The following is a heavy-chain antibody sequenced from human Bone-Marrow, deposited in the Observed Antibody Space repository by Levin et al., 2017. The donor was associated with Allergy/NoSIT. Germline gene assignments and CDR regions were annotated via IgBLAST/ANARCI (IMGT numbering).Heavy chain of an antibody. J-gene: IGHJ4*02. CDR3: ARDEAYSGYDSCFDY. CDR1: GFTFSSYW. V-gene: IGHV3-74*01. D-gene: IGHD5-12*01. CDR2: INSDGSST. Sequence: GGSLRLSCAASGFTFSSYWMHWVRQAPGKGLVWVSRINSDGSSTSYADSVKGRFTISRDNAKNTLYLQMNSLRAEDTAVYYCARDEAYSGYDSCFDYWGQGTLVTVSS.